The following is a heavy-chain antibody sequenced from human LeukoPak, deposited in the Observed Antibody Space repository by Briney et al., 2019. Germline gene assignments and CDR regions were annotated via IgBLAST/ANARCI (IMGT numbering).Heavy chain of an antibody. Sequence: SVKVSCKASGGTFSSYAISWVRQAPGQGLEWMGGIIPIFGTANYAQKFQGRVTITADESTSTVYMELSSLRSEDTAVYYCARGGYYDSSGTPFDWGQGTLVTVSS. J-gene: IGHJ4*02. CDR3: ARGGYYDSSGTPFD. CDR1: GGTFSSYA. V-gene: IGHV1-69*13. CDR2: IIPIFGTA. D-gene: IGHD3-22*01.